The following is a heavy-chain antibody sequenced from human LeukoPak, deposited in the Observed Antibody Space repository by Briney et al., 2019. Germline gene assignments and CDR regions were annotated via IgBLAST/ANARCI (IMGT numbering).Heavy chain of an antibody. CDR2: IKQDGSEK. D-gene: IGHD2-15*01. CDR1: GFTFSSYW. J-gene: IGHJ6*04. Sequence: PGGSLRLSCAASGFTFSSYWMSWVRQVPGKGLEWVANIKQDGSEKYYVDSVKGRFTISRDNAKNSLYLQMNSLRAEDTAVYYCAREGDIVVEDVWGKGTTVTVSS. CDR3: AREGDIVVEDV. V-gene: IGHV3-7*01.